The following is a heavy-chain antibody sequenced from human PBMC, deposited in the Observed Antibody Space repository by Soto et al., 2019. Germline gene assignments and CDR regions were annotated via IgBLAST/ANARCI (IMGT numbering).Heavy chain of an antibody. CDR3: ARDSLAAAGTGYYYYYGMDV. CDR2: IYYSGST. Sequence: PSETLSLTCTVSGGSISSYYWSWIRQPPGKGLEWIGYIYYSGSTNYNPSLKSRVTISVDTSKNQFSLKLSSVTAADTAVYYCARDSLAAAGTGYYYYYGMDVWGQGTTVTVYS. CDR1: GGSISSYY. V-gene: IGHV4-59*01. D-gene: IGHD6-13*01. J-gene: IGHJ6*02.